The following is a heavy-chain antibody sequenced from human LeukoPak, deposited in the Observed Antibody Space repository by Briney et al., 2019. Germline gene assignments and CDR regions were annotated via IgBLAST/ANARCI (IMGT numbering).Heavy chain of an antibody. CDR3: ARDRSTGADY. V-gene: IGHV4-61*02. J-gene: IGHJ4*02. D-gene: IGHD4-17*01. CDR1: GGSISSGSYY. CDR2: IYTSGST. Sequence: SETLSLTCTISGGSISSGSYYWSWIRQPAGKGLEWIGRIYTSGSTNYNPSLKSRVTMSVDTSKNQFSLKLSSVTAADTAVYYCARDRSTGADYWGQGTLVTVSS.